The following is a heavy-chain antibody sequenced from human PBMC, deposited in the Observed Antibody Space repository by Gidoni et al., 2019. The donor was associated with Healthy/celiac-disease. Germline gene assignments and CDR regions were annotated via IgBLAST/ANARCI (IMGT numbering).Heavy chain of an antibody. CDR3: ASWNAIAVAVDDAFDI. D-gene: IGHD6-19*01. J-gene: IGHJ3*02. V-gene: IGHV3-11*05. Sequence: QVQLVESGGGLVKPGGSLRLSCAASGFTFSDYYMSWIRQAPGKGLEWVSYISSSSSYTNYADSVKGRFTISRDNAKNSLYLQMNSLRAEDTAVYYCASWNAIAVAVDDAFDIWGQGTMVTVSS. CDR1: GFTFSDYY. CDR2: ISSSSSYT.